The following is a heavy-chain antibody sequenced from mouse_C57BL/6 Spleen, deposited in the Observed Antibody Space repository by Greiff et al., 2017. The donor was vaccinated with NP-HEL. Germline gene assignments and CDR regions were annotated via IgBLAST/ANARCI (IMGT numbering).Heavy chain of an antibody. Sequence: QVQLQQSGAELVKPGASVKLSCKASGYTFTSYWMHWVKQRPGRGLEWIGRIDPNSGGTKYNEKFKSKATLTVDKPSSTAYMQLSSLTSEDAAVYYCAIGITLATVVAPYAMDYWGQGTSVTVSS. CDR2: IDPNSGGT. J-gene: IGHJ4*01. V-gene: IGHV1-72*01. CDR1: GYTFTSYW. D-gene: IGHD1-1*01. CDR3: AIGITLATVVAPYAMDY.